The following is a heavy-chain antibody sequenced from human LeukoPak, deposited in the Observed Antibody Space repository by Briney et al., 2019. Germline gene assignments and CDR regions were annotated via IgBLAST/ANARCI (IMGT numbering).Heavy chain of an antibody. CDR3: ARGGELSYDY. V-gene: IGHV4-4*07. D-gene: IGHD3-10*01. CDR1: DDSINDYH. CDR2: IYTTGST. J-gene: IGHJ4*02. Sequence: PSETLSLTCTVSDDSINDYHWSWFRQPAGKGLEWIGRIYTTGSTNYNPSLKSRVTMSIDMSKNQFSLNLSSVTAAGTTVYYCARGGELSYDYWGPGTLVTVSS.